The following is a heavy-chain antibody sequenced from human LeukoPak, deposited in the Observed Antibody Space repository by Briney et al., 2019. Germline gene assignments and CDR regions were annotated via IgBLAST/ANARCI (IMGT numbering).Heavy chain of an antibody. CDR2: IGTIISTT. D-gene: IGHD5-12*01. CDR3: AKGYSGYDFDY. CDR1: GFTFGSYE. V-gene: IGHV3-48*03. J-gene: IGHJ4*02. Sequence: GGSLRLSCAASGFTFGSYEMNWVRQAPGKGLEWVSYIGTIISTTYYADSVKGRFTVSRDDAKSSLYLQMSSLRAEDTAVYYCAKGYSGYDFDYWGRGTLVTVSS.